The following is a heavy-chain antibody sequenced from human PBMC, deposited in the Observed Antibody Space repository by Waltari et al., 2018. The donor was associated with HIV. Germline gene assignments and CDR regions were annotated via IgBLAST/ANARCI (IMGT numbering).Heavy chain of an antibody. Sequence: QVQLVQSGAEVKKPGSSVRVSCQASGDTFSSYTINWVRQAPGQGLELMGRIIPILDLSNSAQKFQDRVTIMADKSTNTAYMDLSSLTSEDTAVYYCARGKGYYGMDVWGQGTTVTVSS. V-gene: IGHV1-69*02. CDR3: ARGKGYYGMDV. CDR1: GDTFSSYT. CDR2: IIPILDLS. J-gene: IGHJ6*02.